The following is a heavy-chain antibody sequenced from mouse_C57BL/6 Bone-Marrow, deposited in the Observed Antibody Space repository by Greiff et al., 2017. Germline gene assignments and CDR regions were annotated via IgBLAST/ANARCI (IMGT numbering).Heavy chain of an antibody. V-gene: IGHV1-15*01. J-gene: IGHJ1*03. D-gene: IGHD2-5*01. CDR3: TERSNSYWYFDV. CDR2: IYPETGGT. CDR1: GYTFTDYE. Sequence: VQLQQSGAELVRPGASVTLSCKASGYTFTDYEMHWVKQTPVHGLEWIGAIYPETGGTAYNQKFKGKAILTADKSSRTVYMELRSLTSEDSAVYYCTERSNSYWYFDVWGTGTTVTVSS.